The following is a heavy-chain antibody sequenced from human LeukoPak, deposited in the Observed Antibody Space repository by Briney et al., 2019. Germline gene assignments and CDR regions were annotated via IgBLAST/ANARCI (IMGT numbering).Heavy chain of an antibody. CDR1: GYSFTSDW. CDR3: ARGASSWEYFDY. J-gene: IGHJ4*02. D-gene: IGHD6-13*01. CDR2: IYPGDSDT. V-gene: IGHV5-51*01. Sequence: GESLKISCKGSGYSFTSDWIGWVRQMPGKGLEWMGNIYPGDSDTRYSPSFQGQVAISADKSINSAYLQWTSLKASDTAIYYCARGASSWEYFDYWGQGTLVIVSS.